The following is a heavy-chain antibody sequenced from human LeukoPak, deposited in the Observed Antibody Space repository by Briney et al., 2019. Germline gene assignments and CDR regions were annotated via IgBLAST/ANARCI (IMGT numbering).Heavy chain of an antibody. Sequence: PGGSLRLSCAASGFTFDDYGMSWVRQAPGKGLEGVSGVNWNGGSTGYADSVKGRFTISRDNAKNSLYLQMNSLRAEDADMYYCARANIVGVTAIGPGRGAFDIWGQGTMVTVSS. CDR3: ARANIVGVTAIGPGRGAFDI. D-gene: IGHD1-26*01. CDR2: VNWNGGST. V-gene: IGHV3-20*04. J-gene: IGHJ3*02. CDR1: GFTFDDYG.